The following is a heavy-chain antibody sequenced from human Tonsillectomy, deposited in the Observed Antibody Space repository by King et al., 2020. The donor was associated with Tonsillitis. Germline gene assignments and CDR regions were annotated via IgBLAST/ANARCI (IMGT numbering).Heavy chain of an antibody. J-gene: IGHJ4*02. D-gene: IGHD6-19*01. V-gene: IGHV3-30*03. CDR1: GFSFETYG. CDR3: PRDASGQYSSGVSVSDF. CDR2: ISHDGRNK. Sequence: HVQLVESGGGVVQPGRSLRLSRAASGFSFETYGMHWVRQAPGKGLEWVAVISHDGRNKYYADSVKGRFTISRHNSKNTLYLEMKSLRADDTAFYYCPRDASGQYSSGVSVSDFWGQGTLVTVSS.